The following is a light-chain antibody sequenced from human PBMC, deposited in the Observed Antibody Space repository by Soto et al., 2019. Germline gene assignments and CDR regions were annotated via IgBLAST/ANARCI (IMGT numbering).Light chain of an antibody. CDR3: PQAHSFPIT. V-gene: IGKV1-12*01. CDR1: HGMSSW. J-gene: IGKJ5*01. CDR2: SAS. Sequence: DIQMTQSPSSVSASVGDRVTITCRASHGMSSWLAWYQQKPGKAPKLLIYSASSLQRWFPSRFSGSGSGTDFTLTISSLQHEDFEPSSCPQAHSFPITFGQGTRLEIK.